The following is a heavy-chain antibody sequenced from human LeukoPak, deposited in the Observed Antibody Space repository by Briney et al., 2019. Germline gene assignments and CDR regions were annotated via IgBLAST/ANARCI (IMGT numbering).Heavy chain of an antibody. J-gene: IGHJ4*02. Sequence: GASVKVSCKXSGGTFSSYTISWVRQAPGQGLEWMGRIIPILGIANYAQKFQGRVTITADKSTSTAYMELSSLRSEDTAVYYCARETTAAGSFDYWGQGTLVTVSS. V-gene: IGHV1-69*04. CDR2: IIPILGIA. CDR3: ARETTAAGSFDY. D-gene: IGHD6-13*01. CDR1: GGTFSSYT.